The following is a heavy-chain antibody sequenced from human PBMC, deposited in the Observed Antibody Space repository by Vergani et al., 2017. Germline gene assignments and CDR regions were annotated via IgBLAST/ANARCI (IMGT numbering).Heavy chain of an antibody. CDR3: ARTSSISGSYYNGEWDY. CDR1: GDSFSKYG. J-gene: IGHJ4*02. D-gene: IGHD3-10*01. V-gene: IGHV1-46*03. Sequence: QVQLVQSETEVKEPGSSVKVPCKASGDSFSKYGFNWVRQAPGQGLEWMGIITPGGSTDYGPKFQGRATMTRDTSTRTVYMDLTGLRSDDTAMYYCARTSSISGSYYNGEWDYWGQGTLVVVSS. CDR2: ITPGGST.